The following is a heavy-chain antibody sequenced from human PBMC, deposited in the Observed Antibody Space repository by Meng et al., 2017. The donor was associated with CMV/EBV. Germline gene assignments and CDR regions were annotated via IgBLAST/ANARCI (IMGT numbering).Heavy chain of an antibody. D-gene: IGHD3-10*01. Sequence: GGSLRLSCAASGFTFSSYAMHWVRQAPGKGLEWVAVISYDGSNKYYADSVKGRFTISRDNSKNTLYLQMNSLRAEDTAVYYCAKDGGSGSYYKASDSFYYYYGMDVWGQGTTVTVSS. V-gene: IGHV3-30-3*01. CDR3: AKDGGSGSYYKASDSFYYYYGMDV. CDR2: ISYDGSNK. J-gene: IGHJ6*02. CDR1: GFTFSSYA.